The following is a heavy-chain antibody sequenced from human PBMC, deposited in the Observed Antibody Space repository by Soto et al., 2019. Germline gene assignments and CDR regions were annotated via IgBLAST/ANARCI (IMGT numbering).Heavy chain of an antibody. Sequence: RSLTCTVSGGSISSSSYYWGWIRQPPGKGLEWIGSIYYSGSTYYNPSLKSRVTISVDTSKNQFSLKLSSVTAADTAVYYCASVGGTTGYYYGMDVWGQGTTVTVS. CDR2: IYYSGST. J-gene: IGHJ6*02. CDR1: GGSISSSSYY. CDR3: ASVGGTTGYYYGMDV. D-gene: IGHD1-7*01. V-gene: IGHV4-39*01.